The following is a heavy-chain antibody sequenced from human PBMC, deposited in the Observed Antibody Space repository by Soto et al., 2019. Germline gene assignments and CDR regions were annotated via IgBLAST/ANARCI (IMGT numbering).Heavy chain of an antibody. J-gene: IGHJ5*01. V-gene: IGHV4-31*03. Sequence: SETLSLTCSVSGGSISSGGYYWSWIRQHPGKGLEWIGYIYYSGSTYYNPSLNSRVTISVDTSQNQFSLKLSSVTAADTAVYYCARDCSGGSCYSARLDSWGQGTLVTVSS. D-gene: IGHD2-15*01. CDR2: IYYSGST. CDR3: ARDCSGGSCYSARLDS. CDR1: GGSISSGGYY.